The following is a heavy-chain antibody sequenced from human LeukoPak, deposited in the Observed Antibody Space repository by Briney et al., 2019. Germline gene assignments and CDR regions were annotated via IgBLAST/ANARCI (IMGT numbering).Heavy chain of an antibody. Sequence: GASVKVSCKASGYTFTGYYMHWVRPAPGQGLEWMGWINRNSGGTNYAQKFQGRVTMTRDTSTSTAYMELSRLRSDDTAVYYCARNFQGGAAGTYWGQGTLVTVSS. D-gene: IGHD6-13*01. CDR1: GYTFTGYY. J-gene: IGHJ4*02. CDR2: INRNSGGT. CDR3: ARNFQGGAAGTY. V-gene: IGHV1-2*02.